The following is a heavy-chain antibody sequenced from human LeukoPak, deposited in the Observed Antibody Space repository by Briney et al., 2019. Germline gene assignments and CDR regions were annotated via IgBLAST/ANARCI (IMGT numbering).Heavy chain of an antibody. D-gene: IGHD2-21*02. V-gene: IGHV4-34*01. J-gene: IGHJ4*02. CDR2: VNSRGSA. CDR1: GGSFSGYY. Sequence: SETLSLTCAAHGGSFSGYYWTWIRQSPGKGLEWIGEVNSRGSANYNPSLTSRVTISVDTSKNQFSLRLTSVTAADAGVYYCARDAFCLNGVCYSGRYDYWGQGILVSVSS. CDR3: ARDAFCLNGVCYSGRYDY.